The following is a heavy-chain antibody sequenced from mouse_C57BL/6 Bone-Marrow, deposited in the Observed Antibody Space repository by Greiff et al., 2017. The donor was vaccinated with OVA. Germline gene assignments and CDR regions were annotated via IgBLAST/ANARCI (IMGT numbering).Heavy chain of an antibody. CDR2: IYPRSGNT. CDR1: GYTFTSYG. J-gene: IGHJ1*03. Sequence: QVQLQQSGAELARPGASVKLSCKASGYTFTSYGISWVKQRTGQGLEWIGEIYPRSGNTYYNEKFKGKATLTADKSSSTAYMELRSLTSEDSAVYFCARPCFDFWGTGTTVTVSS. CDR3: ARPCFDF. V-gene: IGHV1-81*01.